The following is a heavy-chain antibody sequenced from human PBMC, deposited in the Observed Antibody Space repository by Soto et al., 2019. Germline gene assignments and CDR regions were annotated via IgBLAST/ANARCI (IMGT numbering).Heavy chain of an antibody. CDR2: IWYDGSNK. J-gene: IGHJ4*02. Sequence: QVPLVESGGGVVQPGRSLRLSCAASGFTFSSYGMHWVRQAPGKGLEWVAVIWYDGSNKYYADSVKGRFTISRDNSKNTLYLQMKRLRAEDTAVYYCARESPRYYYDSSGYLGFDYWGQGTLVTVSS. CDR1: GFTFSSYG. V-gene: IGHV3-33*01. D-gene: IGHD3-22*01. CDR3: ARESPRYYYDSSGYLGFDY.